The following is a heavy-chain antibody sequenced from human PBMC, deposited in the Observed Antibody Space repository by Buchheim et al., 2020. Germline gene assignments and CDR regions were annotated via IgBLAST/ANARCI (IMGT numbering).Heavy chain of an antibody. V-gene: IGHV3-48*01. CDR1: GFTFSSYS. Sequence: EVQLVESGGGLVQPGGSLRLSCAASGFTFSSYSMNWVRQAPGKGLEWVSYISSSSSTIYYADSVKGRFTISRDNAKNSLYLQRNSLRAEDTAVYYCASLYSSRTYYYYMDVWGKGTT. J-gene: IGHJ6*03. D-gene: IGHD6-13*01. CDR3: ASLYSSRTYYYYMDV. CDR2: ISSSSSTI.